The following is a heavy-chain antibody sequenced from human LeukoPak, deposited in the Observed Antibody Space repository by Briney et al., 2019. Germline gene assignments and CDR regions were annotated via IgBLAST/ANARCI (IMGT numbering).Heavy chain of an antibody. CDR1: GLTFSRYW. CDR2: IKQDGSEK. V-gene: IGHV3-7*01. J-gene: IGHJ4*02. CDR3: ARVLVVAAPIDY. D-gene: IGHD2-15*01. Sequence: GGSLRLSCAASGLTFSRYWMSWVRQAPGKGLEWVANIKQDGSEKYYVDSVKGRFTISRDNAKNSLYLQMNSLRAEDTAVYYCARVLVVAAPIDYWGQGTLVTVSS.